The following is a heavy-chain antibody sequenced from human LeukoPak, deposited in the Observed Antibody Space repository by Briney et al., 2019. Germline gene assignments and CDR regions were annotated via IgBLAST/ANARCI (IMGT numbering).Heavy chain of an antibody. D-gene: IGHD1-26*01. CDR2: MNPNSGNT. J-gene: IGHJ4*02. CDR3: ARGHSGYFDY. CDR1: GYTFTSYG. Sequence: ASVKVSCKASGYTFTSYGINCVRQATGQGLEWMGWMNPNSGNTGYAQKFQGRVTMTRKTSISTAYMELSSLRSEDTAVYYCARGHSGYFDYWGQGTLVNVSS. V-gene: IGHV1-8*01.